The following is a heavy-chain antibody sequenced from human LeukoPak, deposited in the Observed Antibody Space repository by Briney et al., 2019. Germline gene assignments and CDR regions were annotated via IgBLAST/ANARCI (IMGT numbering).Heavy chain of an antibody. CDR1: GFTFSNYW. D-gene: IGHD3-10*01. J-gene: IGHJ6*03. Sequence: PGGSLRLSCAASGFTFSNYWMTWVRQAPGKGLEWVGNIKQDGSEKYYVDSVKGRFTISRDNAKNSLYLQMNSLRAEDTAVYYCARAYRHYYASGIDSYYYYMDVWGKGTTVTISS. CDR3: ARAYRHYYASGIDSYYYYMDV. V-gene: IGHV3-7*01. CDR2: IKQDGSEK.